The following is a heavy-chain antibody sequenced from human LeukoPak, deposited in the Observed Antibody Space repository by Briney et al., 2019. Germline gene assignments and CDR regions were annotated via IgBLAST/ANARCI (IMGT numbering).Heavy chain of an antibody. CDR1: GFTFSSYW. CDR2: IKQDGSEK. V-gene: IGHV3-7*01. Sequence: GGSLRLSCAASGFTFSSYWMSWVRQAPGKGLEWVANIKQDGSEKYYVDSVKGRFTISRDNAKNSLYLQMNSLRAEDTAVYYCAKDRGAVVYCSGGSCYRDYYGMDVWGQGTTVIVSS. D-gene: IGHD2-15*01. J-gene: IGHJ6*02. CDR3: AKDRGAVVYCSGGSCYRDYYGMDV.